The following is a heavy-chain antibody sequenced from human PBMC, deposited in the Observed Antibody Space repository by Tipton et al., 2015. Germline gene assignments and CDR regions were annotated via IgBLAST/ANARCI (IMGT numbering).Heavy chain of an antibody. CDR1: GGSVTSGSYY. V-gene: IGHV4-61*01. D-gene: IGHD5-24*01. Sequence: TLSLTRTVSGGSVTSGSYYWTWIRQPPGRGLEWIGYIYHSASSNYNPSLKSRVTISLDTSKNQVSLKLSSVTAADTAVYYCARDLEHGMDVWGHGTTVTVSS. J-gene: IGHJ6*02. CDR3: ARDLEHGMDV. CDR2: IYHSASS.